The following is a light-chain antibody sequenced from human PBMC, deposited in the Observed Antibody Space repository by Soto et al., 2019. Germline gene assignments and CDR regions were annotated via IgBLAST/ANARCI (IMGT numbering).Light chain of an antibody. V-gene: IGLV2-23*02. Sequence: QSVLTQPASVSGSPGQSITISCTGSYKYVSWYQQHPGKAPKFMIYEVSNRPSGVSNRFSGSKSGNTASLTISGLQAEDEADYYCCSYAGSSTYVFGTGTKVTVL. CDR2: EVS. J-gene: IGLJ1*01. CDR1: YKY. CDR3: CSYAGSSTYV.